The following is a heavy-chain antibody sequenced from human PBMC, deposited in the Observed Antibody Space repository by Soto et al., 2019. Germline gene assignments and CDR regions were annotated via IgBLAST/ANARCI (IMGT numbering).Heavy chain of an antibody. D-gene: IGHD2-2*01. CDR1: GFIFSDYF. CDR2: ISGSSDNI. V-gene: IGHV3-11*06. J-gene: IGHJ5*01. Sequence: PGGSLRLSCAASGFIFSDYFMSWIRQAPGKGLEWVSFISGSSDNIKYADSVKGRFTISRDNAKNSLYLQMNSLRAEDTAVYYCVRDSARIVVVPPVNGANWLDTWGQGTLVTVSS. CDR3: VRDSARIVVVPPVNGANWLDT.